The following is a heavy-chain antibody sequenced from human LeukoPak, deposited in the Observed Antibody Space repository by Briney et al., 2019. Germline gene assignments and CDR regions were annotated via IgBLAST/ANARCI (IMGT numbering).Heavy chain of an antibody. CDR2: ISAYNGNT. CDR1: GYTFTSYG. D-gene: IGHD3-10*01. J-gene: IGHJ4*02. V-gene: IGHV1-18*04. Sequence: ASVKVSCKASGYTFTSYGISWVRQAPGQGVEWMGWISAYNGNTNYAQKLQGRVTMTTDTSTSTAYMELRSLRSDDTAVYYCARSRFGEFHFDYWGQGTLVTVSS. CDR3: ARSRFGEFHFDY.